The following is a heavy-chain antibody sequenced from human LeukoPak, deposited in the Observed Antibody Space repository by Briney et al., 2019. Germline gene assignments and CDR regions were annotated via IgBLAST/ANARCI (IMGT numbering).Heavy chain of an antibody. CDR2: IYPGDSDT. CDR3: ARDNNGYSLFDV. D-gene: IGHD3-22*01. J-gene: IGHJ2*01. Sequence: GESLKISCKGSGYSFTNYWIGWVRQMPGKGVECMGIIYPGDSDTKYSPSFQGQVTISVDKSINTAYLQWSSLKASDTAMYYCARDNNGYSLFDVWGRGTLVTVSS. V-gene: IGHV5-51*01. CDR1: GYSFTNYW.